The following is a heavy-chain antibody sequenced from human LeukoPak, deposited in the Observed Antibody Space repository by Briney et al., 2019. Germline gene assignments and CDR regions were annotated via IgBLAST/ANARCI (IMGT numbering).Heavy chain of an antibody. CDR2: IYYSGST. CDR3: ARRGSGSYYKPTYYYYYMDV. CDR1: GGSISSSSYY. Sequence: SETLSLTCTVSGGSISSSSYYWGWIRQPPGKGLEWIGSIYYSGSTYYNPSLKSRVTISVDTSKNQFSLKLSSVTAADTAVYYCARRGSGSYYKPTYYYYYMDVWGKGTTVTISS. J-gene: IGHJ6*03. V-gene: IGHV4-39*01. D-gene: IGHD3-10*01.